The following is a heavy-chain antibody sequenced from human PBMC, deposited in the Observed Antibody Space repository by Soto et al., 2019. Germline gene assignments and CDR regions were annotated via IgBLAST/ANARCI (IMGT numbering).Heavy chain of an antibody. D-gene: IGHD4-17*01. CDR1: GYSFTTHG. J-gene: IGHJ4*02. CDR2: VSAYNGDT. CDR3: ARDLLTTVTHRDFDY. Sequence: QVQMVQSANEVKEPGASVKVSCKTSGYSFTTHGISWVRQAPGQGLEWVGLVSAYNGDTNYAPRLHDRVTMTTDTSARTAYMELRSLTSDDTAVYYCARDLLTTVTHRDFDYWGQGTLVTVSS. V-gene: IGHV1-18*01.